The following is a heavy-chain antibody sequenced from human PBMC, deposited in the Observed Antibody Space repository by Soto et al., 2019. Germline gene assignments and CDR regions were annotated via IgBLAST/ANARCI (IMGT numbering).Heavy chain of an antibody. D-gene: IGHD2-21*02. CDR1: GFTFSSYG. CDR3: AKELHTSHYSYHYGMDV. CDR2: ISYDGSNK. J-gene: IGHJ6*02. V-gene: IGHV3-30*18. Sequence: QVQLVESGGGVVQPGRSLRLSCAASGFTFSSYGMHWVRQAPGKGLEWVAVISYDGSNKYYADSVKGRFTISRDNSKNTLYLQMNSLRAEDTAVYYCAKELHTSHYSYHYGMDVWGQGTTVTVSS.